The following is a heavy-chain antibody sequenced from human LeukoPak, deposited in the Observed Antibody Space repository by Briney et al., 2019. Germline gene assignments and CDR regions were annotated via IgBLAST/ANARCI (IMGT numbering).Heavy chain of an antibody. D-gene: IGHD1-7*01. J-gene: IGHJ4*02. CDR3: ARARGLTRTTPHRFNDF. Sequence: GESLRLSCATSGFTFTSYWMSWVRQTPEKGLEWVATIKKGGSEKYYVDSVKGRFTISRDDAKNSVYLQMNSLRADDTALYYCARARGLTRTTPHRFNDFWGQGTLVTVSS. CDR2: IKKGGSEK. CDR1: GFTFTSYW. V-gene: IGHV3-7*01.